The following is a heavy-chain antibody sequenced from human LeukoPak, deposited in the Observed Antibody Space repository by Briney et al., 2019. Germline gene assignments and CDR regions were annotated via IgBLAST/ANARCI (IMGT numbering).Heavy chain of an antibody. CDR2: ISISSTYI. J-gene: IGHJ4*02. CDR1: GFTFSSYS. Sequence: GGSLRLSCAASGFTFSSYSMNWVRQAPGKGLEWVSSISISSTYINYADSVKGRFTISRDSAKNSLYLQMNSLRAEDTAVYYCARDSHYYGSGSLGGTFDYWGQGTLVTVSS. CDR3: ARDSHYYGSGSLGGTFDY. V-gene: IGHV3-21*01. D-gene: IGHD3-10*01.